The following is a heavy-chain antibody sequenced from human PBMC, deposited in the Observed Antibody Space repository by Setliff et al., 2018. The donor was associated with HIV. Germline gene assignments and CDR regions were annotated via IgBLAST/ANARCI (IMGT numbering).Heavy chain of an antibody. CDR2: IYYSGRT. V-gene: IGHV4-39*07. CDR3: ARESPSSSWFYFDF. D-gene: IGHD6-13*01. J-gene: IGHJ4*02. CDR1: GGSIGSGSYY. Sequence: PSETLSLTCAVSGGSIGSGSYYWGWIRQPPGKGLEWIGSIYYSGRTIQSPSLGSRVTISIDTSKNQFSLKLSSVSAADTAVYYCARESPSSSWFYFDFWGRGTLVTVSS.